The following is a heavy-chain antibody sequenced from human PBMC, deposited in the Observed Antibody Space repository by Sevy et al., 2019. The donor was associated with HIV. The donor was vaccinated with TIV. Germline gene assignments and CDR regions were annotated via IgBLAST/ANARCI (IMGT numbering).Heavy chain of an antibody. CDR2: ISGSGGSS. D-gene: IGHD4-4*01. J-gene: IGHJ5*02. CDR1: GFPFSSYA. V-gene: IGHV3-23*01. CDR3: AKAHDYSNYWFDP. Sequence: GGSLRLSCAASGFPFSSYAMSWVRQAPGKGLEWVSTISGSGGSSYYADSVKGRFTISRDNSKKTLYLQMNNLRADDTAVYYCAKAHDYSNYWFDPWVQGTLVTVSS.